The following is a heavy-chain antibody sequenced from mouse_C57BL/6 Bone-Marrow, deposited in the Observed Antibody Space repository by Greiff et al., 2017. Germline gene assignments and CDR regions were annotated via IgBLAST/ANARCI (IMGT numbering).Heavy chain of an antibody. Sequence: EVQGVESGGGLVQPGGSLKLSCAASGFTFSDYYMYWVRQTPEKRLEWVAYISNGGGSTYYPDTVKGRFTISRDNAKNTLYLQMSRLKSEDTAMYYCARQGYYYYAMDDWGQGTSVTVSS. CDR2: ISNGGGST. D-gene: IGHD3-1*01. CDR3: ARQGYYYYAMDD. CDR1: GFTFSDYY. V-gene: IGHV5-12*01. J-gene: IGHJ4*01.